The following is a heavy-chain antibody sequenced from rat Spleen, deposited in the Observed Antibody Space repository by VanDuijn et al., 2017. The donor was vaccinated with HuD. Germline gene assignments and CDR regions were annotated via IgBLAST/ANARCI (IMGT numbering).Heavy chain of an antibody. CDR2: IWGNGNA. V-gene: IGHV2S61*01. CDR3: ARSDYSSPYYFDY. CDR1: VFSLSNYG. Sequence: QVQLKESGPGLVKPSLTLSLTCTVSVFSLSNYGVFWVRQPPGKGLEWMGVIWGNGNANYNSVLKSRLSISRDTSKSQVFLKMNNLQTEDTAMYFCARSDYSSPYYFDYWGQGVMVSVSS. D-gene: IGHD1-2*01. J-gene: IGHJ2*01.